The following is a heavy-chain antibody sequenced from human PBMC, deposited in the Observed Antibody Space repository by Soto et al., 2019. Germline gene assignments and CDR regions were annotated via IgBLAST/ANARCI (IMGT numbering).Heavy chain of an antibody. J-gene: IGHJ3*02. D-gene: IGHD2-15*01. CDR3: ARHKGIVVVPTYAFDI. CDR1: GYSFTSYW. Sequence: GESLKISCKGSGYSFTSYWIGWVRQMPGKGLEWMGIINPGDSDTRYSPSFHGQVTISADKSISTAYLQWSSLKASDTTMYYCARHKGIVVVPTYAFDIWGQGTMVTVSS. CDR2: INPGDSDT. V-gene: IGHV5-51*01.